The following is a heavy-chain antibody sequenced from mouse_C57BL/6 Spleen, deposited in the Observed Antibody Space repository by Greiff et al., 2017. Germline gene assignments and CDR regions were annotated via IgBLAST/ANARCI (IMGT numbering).Heavy chain of an antibody. CDR3: ASADYYDSRRHYFDY. J-gene: IGHJ2*01. CDR2: IDPEDGET. CDR1: GFNIKDYY. D-gene: IGHD1-1*01. Sequence: EVQLQQSGAELVKPGASVKLSCTASGFNIKDYYMHWVKQRTEQGLEWIGRIDPEDGETKYAPKVQGKATITADPSSNTAYLQRSSLTSEDTAVYYCASADYYDSRRHYFDYWGQGTTLTVSS. V-gene: IGHV14-2*01.